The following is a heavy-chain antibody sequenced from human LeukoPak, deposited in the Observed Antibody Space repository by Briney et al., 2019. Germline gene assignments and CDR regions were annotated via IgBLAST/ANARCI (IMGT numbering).Heavy chain of an antibody. J-gene: IGHJ4*02. D-gene: IGHD1-26*01. V-gene: IGHV4-39*01. CDR1: GGSIYSTTFY. Sequence: SETLSLACTVSGGSIYSTTFYWGWIRQPPGKGLEWIGSMHYDGSTYHNPSLKSRVTISIDTSNNQFSLKLTSVTAADTAVYFCARRSDSGSDDGEDYFDYWGQGTLVTVSS. CDR2: MHYDGST. CDR3: ARRSDSGSDDGEDYFDY.